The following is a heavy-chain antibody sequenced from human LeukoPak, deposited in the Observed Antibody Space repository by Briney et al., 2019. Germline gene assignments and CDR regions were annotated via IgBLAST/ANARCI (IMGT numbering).Heavy chain of an antibody. D-gene: IGHD2-2*01. V-gene: IGHV3-48*01. CDR1: GFTFSSFS. Sequence: GGSLRLSCAASGFTFSSFSMNWVRQAPGRGLEWVSYISSSSSTIYYADSVKGRFTISRDNAKNSLYLQMNSLRAEDTAVYYCARDARGVVVPAATYDYWGQGTLVTVSS. CDR3: ARDARGVVVPAATYDY. J-gene: IGHJ4*02. CDR2: ISSSSSTI.